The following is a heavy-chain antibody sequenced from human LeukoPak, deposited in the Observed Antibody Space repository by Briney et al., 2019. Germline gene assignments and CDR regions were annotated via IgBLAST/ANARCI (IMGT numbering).Heavy chain of an antibody. Sequence: KPSETLSLTCTVSGGSISSSIYYWGCIRQPPGKGLEWIGSIYYTGSTYFNPSLKNRVTISVDTSKNHFSLELSSMTAADTAVYYCAKQEAVTATYFYGMDVWGQGTTVTVSS. V-gene: IGHV4-39*01. J-gene: IGHJ6*02. CDR1: GGSISSSIYY. CDR3: AKQEAVTATYFYGMDV. D-gene: IGHD2-21*02. CDR2: IYYTGST.